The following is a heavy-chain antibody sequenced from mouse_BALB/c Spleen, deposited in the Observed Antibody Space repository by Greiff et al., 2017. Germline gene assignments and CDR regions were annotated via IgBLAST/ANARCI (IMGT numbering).Heavy chain of an antibody. J-gene: IGHJ3*01. CDR3: ARGPIFYYGYDGFAY. D-gene: IGHD2-2*01. V-gene: IGHV5-17*02. CDR1: GFTFSSFG. CDR2: ISSGSSTI. Sequence: EVQLQESGGGLVQPGGSRKLSCAASGFTFSSFGMHWVRQAPEKGLEWVAYISSGSSTIYYADTVKGRFTISRDNPKNTLFLQMTSLRSEDTAMYYCARGPIFYYGYDGFAYWGQGTLVTVSA.